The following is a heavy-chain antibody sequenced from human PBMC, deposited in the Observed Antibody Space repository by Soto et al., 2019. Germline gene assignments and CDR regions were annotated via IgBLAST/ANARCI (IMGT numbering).Heavy chain of an antibody. CDR2: ISYSGAT. CDR1: GGSVSGVKNY. V-gene: IGHV4-61*01. D-gene: IGHD3-16*01. J-gene: IGHJ3*01. Sequence: QVQLQESGPGLVKPSETLSLTCSVSGGSVSGVKNYWSWIRQSPGKGLEWIGFISYSGATMYNPSLKSRLTISVDRSKNQFSLRLSSVTDSDTALYYCATSPRFAFDFWGQGTTVIVSS. CDR3: ATSPRFAFDF.